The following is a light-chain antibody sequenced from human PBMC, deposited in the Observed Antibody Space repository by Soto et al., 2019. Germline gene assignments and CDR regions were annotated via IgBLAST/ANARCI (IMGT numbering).Light chain of an antibody. J-gene: IGKJ5*01. CDR2: DAS. V-gene: IGKV3-11*01. CDR1: QSVRSNF. Sequence: IVLTQSPGTLSLSPWERATLSCRASQSVRSNFLAWYQQKPGQAPRLLIYDASNRATGIPARFSGSGSGTDFTLTISSLESEDFAIYYCQQRSNWPTFGQGTRLEIK. CDR3: QQRSNWPT.